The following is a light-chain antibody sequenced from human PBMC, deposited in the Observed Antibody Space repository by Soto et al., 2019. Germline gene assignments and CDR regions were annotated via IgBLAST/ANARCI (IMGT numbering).Light chain of an antibody. CDR1: SSSIGATYE. V-gene: IGLV1-40*01. CDR3: QSYDGRVSGYV. CDR2: GNH. Sequence: QSVLTQPPTVSRTPIQTVVITCRGNSSSIGATYELNWYRQIPGTAPKRLIYGNHKRPSGVTERCSGSKSGTSATLAITGLQAEYEADYYCQSYDGRVSGYVFGTGTKVTV. J-gene: IGLJ1*01.